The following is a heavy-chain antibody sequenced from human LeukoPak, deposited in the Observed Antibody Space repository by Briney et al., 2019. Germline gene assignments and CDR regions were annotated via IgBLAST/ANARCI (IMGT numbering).Heavy chain of an antibody. D-gene: IGHD1-7*01. CDR3: ARDRAGTTFYYYYYMDV. V-gene: IGHV4-4*07. CDR1: GGSISSYY. J-gene: IGHJ6*03. Sequence: SETLSLTCTVSGGSISSYYWSWIRQPAGKGLEWIGRIYTSGSTNYNPSLKRRVTMSVDTSKNQFSLKLSSVTAADTAVYYCARDRAGTTFYYYYYMDVWGKGTTVTVSS. CDR2: IYTSGST.